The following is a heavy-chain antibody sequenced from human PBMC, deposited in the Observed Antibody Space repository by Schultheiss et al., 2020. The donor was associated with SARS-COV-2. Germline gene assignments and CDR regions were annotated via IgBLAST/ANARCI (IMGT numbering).Heavy chain of an antibody. CDR3: ARCLSNELYNWFDP. V-gene: IGHV3-23*01. Sequence: GESLKISCAASGFTFSSYAMSWVRQAPGKGLEWVSAISGSGGSTYYADSVKGRFTISRDNSKNTLYLQMNSLRAEDTAVYYCARCLSNELYNWFDPWGQGTLVTVSS. CDR1: GFTFSSYA. CDR2: ISGSGGST. D-gene: IGHD1-1*01. J-gene: IGHJ5*02.